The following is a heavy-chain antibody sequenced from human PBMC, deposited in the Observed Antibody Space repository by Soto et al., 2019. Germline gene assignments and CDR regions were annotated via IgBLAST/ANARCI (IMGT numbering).Heavy chain of an antibody. CDR1: GIPLKNAW. Sequence: XGSLRLAYAVSGIPLKNAWMSWARQAPGKGLEWVGDIRNKADGGTTDYAAPMKGRFTISRDDSKNTLYLQMNSLKTEDTAVYYCTASTRRTQLWLSKFDYWGRGTLVTFPS. CDR2: IRNKADGGTT. V-gene: IGHV3-15*01. D-gene: IGHD3-10*01. CDR3: TASTRRTQLWLSKFDY. J-gene: IGHJ4*02.